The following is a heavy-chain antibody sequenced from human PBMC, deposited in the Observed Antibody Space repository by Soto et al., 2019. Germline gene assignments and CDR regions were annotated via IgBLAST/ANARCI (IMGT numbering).Heavy chain of an antibody. Sequence: LQTLSLTCAISGDSVSSNKGAWNWIRQSPSRGLEWLGRTYYRSRWYVEYAVSVRGRITINPDTSKNHFSLQLKSMTPEDTAVYYCTKDRATHRNYWGQGTLVTVSS. D-gene: IGHD5-12*01. CDR3: TKDRATHRNY. V-gene: IGHV6-1*01. CDR1: GDSVSSNKGA. J-gene: IGHJ4*02. CDR2: TYYRSRWYV.